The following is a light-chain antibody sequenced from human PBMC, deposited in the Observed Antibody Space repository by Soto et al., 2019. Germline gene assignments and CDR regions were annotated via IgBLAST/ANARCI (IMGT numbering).Light chain of an antibody. J-gene: IGKJ5*01. CDR1: QSVNSN. V-gene: IGKV3-15*01. CDR3: QQYSKWLIP. Sequence: EMVMTQAPATLSLSPGETATLSRRASQSVNSNFLAWYQQQPGQTPRLLIYGISTRATDVPARFSGSGSGTELTLTISSLQSEDFEVYYCQQYSKWLIPFCQGT. CDR2: GIS.